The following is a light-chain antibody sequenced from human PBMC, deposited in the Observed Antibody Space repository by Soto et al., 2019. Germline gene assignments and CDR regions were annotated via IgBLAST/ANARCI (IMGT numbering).Light chain of an antibody. J-gene: IGKJ4*01. CDR1: QSVGGY. Sequence: EIVLTQSPATLSLSPGERATLSCRASQSVGGYLDWYQQKPGQAPRLLIYDASNRASGIPARFSGSGSGTDSNLTISSLEPEDLAVYYCHQRSNWPPLTCGGGTKVEIK. CDR2: DAS. V-gene: IGKV3-11*01. CDR3: HQRSNWPPLT.